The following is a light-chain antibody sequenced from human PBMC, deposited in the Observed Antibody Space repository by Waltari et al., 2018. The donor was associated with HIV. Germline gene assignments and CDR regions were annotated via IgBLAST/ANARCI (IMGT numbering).Light chain of an antibody. J-gene: IGKJ4*01. CDR3: QQYYSTPLT. V-gene: IGKV4-1*01. CDR1: QTILYNSNNKSY. Sequence: TITCKSSQTILYNSNNKSYLAWYQQRPGQPPKLLIYWASTRESGVPDRFSGSGSGTDFTLTISSLQAEDVAVYYCQQYYSTPLTFGGGTKVEIK. CDR2: WAS.